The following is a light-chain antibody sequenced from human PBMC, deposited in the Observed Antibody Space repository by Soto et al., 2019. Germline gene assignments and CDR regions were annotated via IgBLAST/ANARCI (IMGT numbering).Light chain of an antibody. Sequence: IVLTQSPGTLSLSPGERATLCXRASPSGSISYVAWYQQQPGXAPSVXXDGXSSRATGIPDRFSGSGSGTDFTLTISRLDPEDFAVYYCQQYGSAPWTFGQGTKVDIK. CDR3: QQYGSAPWT. V-gene: IGKV3-20*01. CDR2: GXS. CDR1: PSGSISY. J-gene: IGKJ1*01.